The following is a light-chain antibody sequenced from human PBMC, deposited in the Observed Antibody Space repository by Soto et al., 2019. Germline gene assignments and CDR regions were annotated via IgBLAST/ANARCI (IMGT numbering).Light chain of an antibody. CDR1: QSVSSSY. J-gene: IGKJ2*01. CDR2: DTY. Sequence: EVVLTQSPGTLSLSPGERATVSCRASQSVSSSYLAWYQQKPGQAPRLLIYDTYSRATGIPDRFSGSGSGTDFTLSITRLEPEDFAVYYCQQYDNSQYTFGQGTKLEIK. CDR3: QQYDNSQYT. V-gene: IGKV3-20*01.